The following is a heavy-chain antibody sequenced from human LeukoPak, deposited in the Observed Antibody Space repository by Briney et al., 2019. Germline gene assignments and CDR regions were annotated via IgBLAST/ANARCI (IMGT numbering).Heavy chain of an antibody. V-gene: IGHV3-21*01. CDR2: ISSSSSYI. D-gene: IGHD3-10*01. CDR3: ARDRPNYYGSGSSPGFAY. J-gene: IGHJ4*02. Sequence: GGSLRLSCAASGFTFSSYSMNWVRQAPGKGLEWVSSISSSSSYIYYADSVKGRFTISRDNAKNSLYLQMNSLRAEDTAVYYCARDRPNYYGSGSSPGFAYWGQGTLVTVSS. CDR1: GFTFSSYS.